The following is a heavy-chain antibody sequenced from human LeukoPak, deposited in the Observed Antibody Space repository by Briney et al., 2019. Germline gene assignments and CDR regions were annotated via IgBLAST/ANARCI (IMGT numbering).Heavy chain of an antibody. J-gene: IGHJ4*02. CDR2: IYYRGST. CDR1: GGSISSGGYY. D-gene: IGHD3-10*01. V-gene: IGHV4-31*01. Sequence: SQTLSLTCTVYGGSISSGGYYWSWIRQHRGKGLEWLGYIYYRGSTYYNPSLKSQVTISIDTSKNQCSMNLSSVMAADTTVYYWATEPGVLPHWGQGNLVTVSS. CDR3: ATEPGVLPH.